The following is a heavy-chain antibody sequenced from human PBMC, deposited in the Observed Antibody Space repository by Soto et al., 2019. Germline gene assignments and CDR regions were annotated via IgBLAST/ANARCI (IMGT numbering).Heavy chain of an antibody. V-gene: IGHV3-11*01. CDR1: GFTFSDYY. CDR2: ISSSGSTI. Sequence: GGSLRLSCAASGFTFSDYYMSWIRQAPGKGLEWVSYISSSGSTIYYADSVKGRFTISRDNAKNSLYLQMNSLRAEDTAVYYCEREDIVVVPAANFDYWGQGTLVTVSS. D-gene: IGHD2-2*01. CDR3: EREDIVVVPAANFDY. J-gene: IGHJ4*02.